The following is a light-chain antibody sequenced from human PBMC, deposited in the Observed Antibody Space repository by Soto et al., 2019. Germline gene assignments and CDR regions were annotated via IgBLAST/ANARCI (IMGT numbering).Light chain of an antibody. Sequence: EILMTQSPVTLSVSPGERVTLSCRASQRVGRDVAWYQQEPGQAPRLLIYGASARATGIPARFSGNGAGTEFALTITSLQSEDFGVYYCQQDNTWPRTFGQGTKVEIK. J-gene: IGKJ1*01. V-gene: IGKV3-15*01. CDR3: QQDNTWPRT. CDR1: QRVGRD. CDR2: GAS.